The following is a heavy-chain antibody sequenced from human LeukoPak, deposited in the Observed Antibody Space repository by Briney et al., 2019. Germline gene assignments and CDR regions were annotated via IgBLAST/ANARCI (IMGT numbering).Heavy chain of an antibody. Sequence: GGSLRLSCAASGFTVSSNYMSWVRQAPGKGLECVSLIFSGGSTYYADSVKGRFTISRDNSKNTLYLQMNSLRAEDTAVYYCARDLASSSWGQGTLVTVSS. D-gene: IGHD3-16*01. CDR3: ARDLASSS. CDR1: GFTVSSNY. J-gene: IGHJ4*02. V-gene: IGHV3-53*01. CDR2: IFSGGST.